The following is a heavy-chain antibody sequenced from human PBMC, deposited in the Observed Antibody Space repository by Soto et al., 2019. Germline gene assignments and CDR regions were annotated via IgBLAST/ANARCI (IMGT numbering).Heavy chain of an antibody. CDR1: GGSISSYY. V-gene: IGHV4-59*08. CDR2: IYYSGST. D-gene: IGHD4-17*01. J-gene: IGHJ4*02. CDR3: ARHDYGGFGL. Sequence: SETLSLTCTVSGGSISSYYWSWIRQPPGKGLEWIGYIYYSGSTNYNPSLKSRVTISVDTSKNQLSLKLSSVTAADTAVYYCARHDYGGFGLWGQGTLVTVSS.